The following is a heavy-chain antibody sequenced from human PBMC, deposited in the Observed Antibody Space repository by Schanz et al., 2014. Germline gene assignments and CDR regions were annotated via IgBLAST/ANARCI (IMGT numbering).Heavy chain of an antibody. CDR3: AKVGPYSGSLGAFDI. D-gene: IGHD1-26*01. V-gene: IGHV3-11*01. CDR1: GFTFSDYY. J-gene: IGHJ3*02. CDR2: INGGGETT. Sequence: QVHLVESGGGLVKPGGSLRLSCAASGFTFSDYYMTWIRQAPGKGLEWVSYINGGGETTYYADSVRGRFTISRDNAKNSLFLQMNSLRAEDTAKYYCAKVGPYSGSLGAFDIWGQGTMVTVSS.